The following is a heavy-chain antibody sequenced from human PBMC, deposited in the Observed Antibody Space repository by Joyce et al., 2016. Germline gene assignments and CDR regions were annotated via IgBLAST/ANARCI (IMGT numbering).Heavy chain of an antibody. CDR1: GGSISSGDYY. D-gene: IGHD3-10*01. J-gene: IGHJ4*02. CDR3: ARVTWFGDKGFDY. Sequence: QVQLQESGPGLVKPSQTLSLTCSVSGGSISSGDYYWSWIRQPPGKGLEWIGYIYYTGSTYYNLSLNSRITMSVDTSKNQFSLKLSSVTAADTAVYYCARVTWFGDKGFDYWGQGTLVTVSS. V-gene: IGHV4-30-4*01. CDR2: IYYTGST.